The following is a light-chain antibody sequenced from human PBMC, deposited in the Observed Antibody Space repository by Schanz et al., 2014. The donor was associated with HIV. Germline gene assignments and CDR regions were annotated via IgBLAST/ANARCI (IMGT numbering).Light chain of an antibody. CDR2: GTS. J-gene: IGKJ4*01. CDR1: QSVSSN. CDR3: QQYSSWPLT. Sequence: EIVLTQSPGTLSLSPGERVTLSCRASQSVSSNLAWSHQKPGQPPRLLIYGTSTRATGIPATFGGSGSGTEFTLTINSLQSEDFGVFYCQQYSSWPLTFGGGTKVEIK. V-gene: IGKV3-15*01.